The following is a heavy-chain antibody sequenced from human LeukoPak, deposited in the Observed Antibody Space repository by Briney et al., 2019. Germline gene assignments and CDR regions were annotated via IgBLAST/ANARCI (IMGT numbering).Heavy chain of an antibody. D-gene: IGHD2-15*01. V-gene: IGHV3-30*02. CDR1: AFSFSSYG. Sequence: PGGSLRLSCAASAFSFSSYGMHWVRQVPGKGLEWVAFIRYDGSNEYYADSVKGRFTISRDNSKNTLYVQMNSLRAEDTAVYYCAKSLGRYCSSSSCLVGFDYWGQGTLVTVSS. CDR2: IRYDGSNE. CDR3: AKSLGRYCSSSSCLVGFDY. J-gene: IGHJ4*02.